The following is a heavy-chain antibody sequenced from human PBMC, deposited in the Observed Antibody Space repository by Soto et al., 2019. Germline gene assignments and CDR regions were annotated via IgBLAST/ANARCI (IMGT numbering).Heavy chain of an antibody. Sequence: PGGSLRLSCAASGLTFSSCAMNWVRQVPGKGPEWVSHISVTGDTYYADSVKGRFTISRDNSKNTLFLQMNILRAEDTAVYYCAKSLNTATSFDYWGQGTPVTVSS. CDR2: ISVTGDT. CDR1: GLTFSSCA. V-gene: IGHV3-23*01. J-gene: IGHJ4*02. CDR3: AKSLNTATSFDY.